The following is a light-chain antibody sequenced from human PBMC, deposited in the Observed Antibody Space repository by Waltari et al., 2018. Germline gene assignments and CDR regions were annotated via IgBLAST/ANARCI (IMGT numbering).Light chain of an antibody. CDR3: QQYYSTPPT. V-gene: IGKV4-1*01. CDR1: QSVLSSSNNKNF. J-gene: IGKJ4*01. Sequence: DIVMTQSPDSLAVSLGERATINCKSSQSVLSSSNNKNFLAWYQHKPGQPPKLLFYWASTRKSGVPDRLTGSGSGTDFTLTISSLQAEDVAVYYCQQYYSTPPTFGGGTKVQIK. CDR2: WAS.